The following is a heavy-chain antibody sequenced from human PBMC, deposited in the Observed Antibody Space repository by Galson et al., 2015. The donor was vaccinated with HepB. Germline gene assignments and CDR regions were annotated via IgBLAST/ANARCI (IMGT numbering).Heavy chain of an antibody. CDR3: TFYDVRFDY. J-gene: IGHJ4*02. V-gene: IGHV3-73*01. D-gene: IGHD3-3*01. Sequence: SLRLSCAASGFTFSGSAMHWVRQASGKGLEWVGRIRSKANSYATAYAASVKGRFTISRDDSKNTAYLQMNSLKTEDTAVYYCTFYDVRFDYWGQGTLVTVSS. CDR2: IRSKANSYAT. CDR1: GFTFSGSA.